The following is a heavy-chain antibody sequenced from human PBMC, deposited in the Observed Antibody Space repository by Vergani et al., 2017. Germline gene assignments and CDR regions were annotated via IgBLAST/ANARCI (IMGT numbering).Heavy chain of an antibody. D-gene: IGHD6-19*01. Sequence: QLQLQESGPGLVKPSETLSLTCTVSGGSISSSSYYWGWIRQPPGKGLEWIGSIYYSGTTYYNPSLKSRVTISVDTSKNQFALKLSSVTAADTAVYYCARPESGFSGWVGCAFDIWGQGTMVTVSS. CDR1: GGSISSSSYY. J-gene: IGHJ3*02. V-gene: IGHV4-39*01. CDR3: ARPESGFSGWVGCAFDI. CDR2: IYYSGTT.